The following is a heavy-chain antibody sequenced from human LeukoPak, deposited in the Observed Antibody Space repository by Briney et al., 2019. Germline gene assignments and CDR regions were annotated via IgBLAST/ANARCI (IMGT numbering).Heavy chain of an antibody. Sequence: GASVKVSCKASGYTFTSYGISWVRQAPGQGLEWMGWISAYNGNTNYAQKLQGRVTMTTDTSTSTAYMELRSLRSDDTAVYYCARDGRDLLSEYGRDVWAQGTTFTVSS. V-gene: IGHV1-18*01. CDR1: GYTFTSYG. CDR2: ISAYNGNT. J-gene: IGHJ6*02. D-gene: IGHD2-15*01. CDR3: ARDGRDLLSEYGRDV.